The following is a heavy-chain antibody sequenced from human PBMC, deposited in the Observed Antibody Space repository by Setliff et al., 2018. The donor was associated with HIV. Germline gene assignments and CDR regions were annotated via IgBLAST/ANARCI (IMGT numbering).Heavy chain of an antibody. J-gene: IGHJ4*02. CDR2: INPAGNPT. CDR3: ARDYYDSSGYIFFPGLPDY. Sequence: ASVKVSCKASGYTFTSDYIHWVRQAPGQGLEWMGIINPAGNPTSYAQKRQGRVTMTTDTSTSTAYMELRSLRSDDTAVYYCARDYYDSSGYIFFPGLPDYWGQGTLVTVSS. D-gene: IGHD3-22*01. V-gene: IGHV1-46*01. CDR1: GYTFTSDY.